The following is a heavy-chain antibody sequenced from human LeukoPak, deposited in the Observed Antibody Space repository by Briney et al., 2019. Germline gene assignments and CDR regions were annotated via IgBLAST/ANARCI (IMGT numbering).Heavy chain of an antibody. V-gene: IGHV6-1*01. CDR1: GDTVSSNNAG. J-gene: IGHJ6*02. CDR2: TYYRFKWYN. D-gene: IGHD2-8*01. CDR3: VRGSIVWGMDV. Sequence: SQTLSLTCAISGDTVSSNNAGWKWIRQSPTRGLEWLGMTYYRFKWYNDYAVSVKSRITINPDTSKNQFSLHLNSVTPEDTAVYYCVRGSIVWGMDVWGHGTTVTVSS.